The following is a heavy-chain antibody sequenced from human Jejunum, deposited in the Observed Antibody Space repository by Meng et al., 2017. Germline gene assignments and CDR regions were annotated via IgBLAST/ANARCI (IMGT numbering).Heavy chain of an antibody. CDR3: ARHEVDFDN. Sequence: QGQLQQGGAGLLKPSETLSLTCAVYGGSISGYFWSWIRQAPGEGLEWVGEFTRGGTTNYNPSLKSRVTISADTSKNQFSLTLSSVSAADTAVYYCARHEVDFDNWGQGTLVTVSS. CDR1: GGSISGYF. D-gene: IGHD1-26*01. CDR2: FTRGGTT. V-gene: IGHV4-34*02. J-gene: IGHJ4*02.